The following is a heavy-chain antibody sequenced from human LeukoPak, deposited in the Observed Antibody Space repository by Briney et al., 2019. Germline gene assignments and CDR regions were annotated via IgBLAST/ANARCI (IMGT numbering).Heavy chain of an antibody. V-gene: IGHV3-74*03. CDR3: ARDLQWLMYDY. J-gene: IGHJ4*02. D-gene: IGHD6-19*01. CDR1: GYTFSDYV. Sequence: GGSLRLSCEASGYTFSDYVVHWVRQASGRGLEWVSRVSSDGSITMYADFVKGRFTISRDNAKSTLFLQMNSLRAEDTAVYYCARDLQWLMYDYWGQGSLVTVSS. CDR2: VSSDGSIT.